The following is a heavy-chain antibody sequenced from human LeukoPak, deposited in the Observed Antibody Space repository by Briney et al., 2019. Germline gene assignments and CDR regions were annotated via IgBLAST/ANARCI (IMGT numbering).Heavy chain of an antibody. V-gene: IGHV4-59*01. J-gene: IGHJ4*02. Sequence: PSETLSLTCTVSGGSISSYYWSWIRQPPGEGLEWIGYVYYSGSTNYNPSLKSRVTMSVDTSKNQFSLKLSSVTAADTAVYYCAKGPVGLTIPFDYWGQGTLVTVSS. CDR1: GGSISSYY. CDR3: AKGPVGLTIPFDY. D-gene: IGHD1-26*01. CDR2: VYYSGST.